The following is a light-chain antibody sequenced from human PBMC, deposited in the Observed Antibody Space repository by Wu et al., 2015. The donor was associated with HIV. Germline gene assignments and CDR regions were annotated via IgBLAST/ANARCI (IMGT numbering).Light chain of an antibody. Sequence: DIQMTQSPSSLSASVGDRVTITCRASQTISYYLAWYQQKPGRVPELLIYSASTLRPGVPSRFSGTGCGTEFTLTISSLQPEDAATYFCQKYNSAPRTFGQGTKVDIK. CDR3: QKYNSAPRT. J-gene: IGKJ1*01. CDR1: QTISYY. V-gene: IGKV1-27*01. CDR2: SAS.